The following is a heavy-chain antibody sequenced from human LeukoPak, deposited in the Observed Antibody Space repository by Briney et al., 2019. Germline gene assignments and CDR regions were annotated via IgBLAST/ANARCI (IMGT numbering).Heavy chain of an antibody. Sequence: SETLSLTCTVSGGSISSYYWSWIRQPAGKGLEWIGRIHTSGSTNYNPSLKSRVTMSVDTSKNQFSLKLSSVTAADTAVYYCARDYPSGSSLDYYYYMDVWGKGTTVTVSS. CDR2: IHTSGST. V-gene: IGHV4-4*07. D-gene: IGHD6-13*01. J-gene: IGHJ6*03. CDR3: ARDYPSGSSLDYYYYMDV. CDR1: GGSISSYY.